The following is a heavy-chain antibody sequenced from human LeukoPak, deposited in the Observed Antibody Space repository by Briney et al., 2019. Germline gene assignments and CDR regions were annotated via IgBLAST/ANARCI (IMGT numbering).Heavy chain of an antibody. CDR1: GFTFITYG. Sequence: GGSLRLSCEASGFTFITYGMHWVRQAPGKGLEWVAVIWYDGSNKYYGDSVKGRFTISRDNSKNTLYLQMNSLRAEDTAVYYCARPTLRYSSSSGGVFDHWGQGTLVTDSS. CDR3: ARPTLRYSSSSGGVFDH. V-gene: IGHV3-33*01. CDR2: IWYDGSNK. J-gene: IGHJ4*02. D-gene: IGHD6-6*01.